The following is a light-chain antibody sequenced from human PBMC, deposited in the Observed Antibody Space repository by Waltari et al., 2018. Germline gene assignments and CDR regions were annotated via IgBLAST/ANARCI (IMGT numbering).Light chain of an antibody. CDR3: QQYYGIPFT. J-gene: IGKJ3*01. CDR1: QNILYSSDQKNY. V-gene: IGKV4-1*01. Sequence: DIVLTQSPDSLAVSLGKRATINCKSTQNILYSSDQKNYLAWYQQKAGQPPKLLIYWASTRESGVPDRFSGSGSGTDFTLTISSLQAGDVAVYYCQQYYGIPFTFGPGTKVEIK. CDR2: WAS.